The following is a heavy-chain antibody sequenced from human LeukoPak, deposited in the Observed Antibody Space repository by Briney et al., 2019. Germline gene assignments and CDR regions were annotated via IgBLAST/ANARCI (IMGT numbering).Heavy chain of an antibody. Sequence: SETLSLTCTVSGGSISSYYWSWIRQPPGKGLEWIGYIYYSGSTNYNPSLKSRVTISVDTSKNQFYLKLSSVPAADTAVYYCARDTVSYCDYWGQRTLVTVSS. CDR2: IYYSGST. V-gene: IGHV4-59*01. CDR3: ARDTVSYCDY. D-gene: IGHD4-17*01. CDR1: GGSISSYY. J-gene: IGHJ4*02.